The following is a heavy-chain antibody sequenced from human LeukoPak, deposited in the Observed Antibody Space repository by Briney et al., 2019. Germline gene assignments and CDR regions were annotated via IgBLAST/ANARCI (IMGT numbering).Heavy chain of an antibody. J-gene: IGHJ6*02. V-gene: IGHV1-2*02. Sequence: ASVKVSCKASGYTFTGYYMHWVRQAPGQGLEWMGWINPNSGGTNYAQKFQGRVTMTRDTSISTAYMELSRLRSDDTAVYYCARGGRSRSGGIYYYGMDVWGQGATVTVSS. CDR3: ARGGRSRSGGIYYYGMDV. CDR2: INPNSGGT. CDR1: GYTFTGYY. D-gene: IGHD6-19*01.